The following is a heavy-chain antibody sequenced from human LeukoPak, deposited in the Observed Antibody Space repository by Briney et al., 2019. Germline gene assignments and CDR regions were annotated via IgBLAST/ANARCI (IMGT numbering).Heavy chain of an antibody. J-gene: IGHJ3*02. CDR1: GGTFSIYA. Sequence: ASVTVSFTASGGTFSIYAINWVRQAPGQALEWVGGIIPIFGPANYAYKFQGRGTITTDESNRTAYMELSSLRSEDTPVYYCARDEAVAGPDGAFDIWGQGTMVTVSS. D-gene: IGHD6-19*01. V-gene: IGHV1-69*05. CDR2: IIPIFGPA. CDR3: ARDEAVAGPDGAFDI.